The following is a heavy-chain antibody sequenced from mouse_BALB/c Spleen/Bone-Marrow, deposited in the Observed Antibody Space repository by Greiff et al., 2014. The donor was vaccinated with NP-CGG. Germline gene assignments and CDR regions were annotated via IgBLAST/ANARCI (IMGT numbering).Heavy chain of an antibody. V-gene: IGHV1S81*02. CDR3: ARCYYGNYFDY. J-gene: IGHJ2*01. CDR2: INPSNGRT. Sequence: VHLVESGAELVKPGASVKLSCKASGYTFTSYWMHWVKQRPGQGLEWIGGINPSNGRTNYNEKFKSKATLTVDKSSSTAYMQLSSLTSEDSAVYYCARCYYGNYFDYWGQGTTLTVSS. CDR1: GYTFTSYW. D-gene: IGHD2-1*01.